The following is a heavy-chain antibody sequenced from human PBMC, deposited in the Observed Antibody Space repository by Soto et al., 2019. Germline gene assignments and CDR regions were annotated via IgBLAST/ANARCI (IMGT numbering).Heavy chain of an antibody. Sequence: SETLSLTCTVSGGSVSSGSYYWSWIRQPPGKGLEWIGYIYYSGSTNYNPSLKSRVTISVDTSKNQFSLKLSSVTAADTAVYYCARSWVGPDGYSYGFDYWGQGTLVTVS. CDR3: ARSWVGPDGYSYGFDY. V-gene: IGHV4-61*01. D-gene: IGHD5-18*01. CDR1: GGSVSSGSYY. CDR2: IYYSGST. J-gene: IGHJ4*02.